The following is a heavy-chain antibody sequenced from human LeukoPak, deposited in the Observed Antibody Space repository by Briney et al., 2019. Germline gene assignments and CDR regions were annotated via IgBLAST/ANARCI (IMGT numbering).Heavy chain of an antibody. V-gene: IGHV3-23*01. CDR3: ARDSDCSGGSCLYPDDAFDI. J-gene: IGHJ3*02. D-gene: IGHD2-15*01. Sequence: PGGSLRLSCAASGFTFSSYAMTWVRQAPGKGLEWVSGITTSGGSTNYADSVEGRFTISRDNAKNSLYLQMNSLRAEDTAVYYCARDSDCSGGSCLYPDDAFDIWGQGTMVTVSS. CDR1: GFTFSSYA. CDR2: ITTSGGST.